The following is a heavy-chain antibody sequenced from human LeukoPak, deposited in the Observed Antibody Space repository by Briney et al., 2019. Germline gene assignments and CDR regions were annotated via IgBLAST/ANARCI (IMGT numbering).Heavy chain of an antibody. Sequence: TGGFLRLSCTASGFTFGDYPMTWVRQAPGKGLEWIGCIRSKGYGGTIEYAASVKGRFTISRDNSKNTLYLQMNSLRAEDTAVYYCARGRVFLDYWGQGTLVTVSS. V-gene: IGHV3-49*04. CDR1: GFTFGDYP. CDR3: ARGRVFLDY. J-gene: IGHJ4*02. CDR2: IRSKGYGGTI.